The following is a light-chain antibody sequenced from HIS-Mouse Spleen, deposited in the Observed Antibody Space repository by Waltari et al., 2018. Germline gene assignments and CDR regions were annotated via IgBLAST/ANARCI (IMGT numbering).Light chain of an antibody. CDR1: SSDVGSYNL. Sequence: QSALTQPASVSGSPGQSITISCTGTSSDVGSYNLVPWSQQHPGNAPKLMIYECSKRPSGVSNRFSGSKSGNTASLTISGLQAEDEADYYCCSYAGSSTFDVVFGGGTKLTVL. CDR3: CSYAGSSTFDVV. V-gene: IGLV2-23*03. J-gene: IGLJ2*01. CDR2: ECS.